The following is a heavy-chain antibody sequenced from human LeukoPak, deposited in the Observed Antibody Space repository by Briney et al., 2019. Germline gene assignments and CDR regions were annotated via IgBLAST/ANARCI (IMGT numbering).Heavy chain of an antibody. Sequence: GGSLSLSCAASGYTFSSYWMHWVRQAPGKGLVWVSRIDTDGRTTDYADSVRGRFTIYRDNVQNTLYLQMNSLTADDTAVYYCARDVAGARSYWGQGALVTVSS. CDR2: IDTDGRTT. CDR1: GYTFSSYW. CDR3: ARDVAGARSY. V-gene: IGHV3-74*01. D-gene: IGHD3-10*01. J-gene: IGHJ4*02.